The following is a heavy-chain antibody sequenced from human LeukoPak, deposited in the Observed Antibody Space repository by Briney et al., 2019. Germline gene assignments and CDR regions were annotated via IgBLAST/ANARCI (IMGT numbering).Heavy chain of an antibody. V-gene: IGHV4-30-2*01. D-gene: IGHD3-3*01. J-gene: IGHJ3*02. Sequence: PSETLSLTCTVSGGSISSGGYYWSWIRQPPGKGLEWIGYIYHSGSTYYNPSLKSRVTISVDTSKNQFSLKLSSVTAADTAVYYCARGDVDDFWGGYLYDAFDIWGQGTMVTVSS. CDR2: IYHSGST. CDR1: GGSISSGGYY. CDR3: ARGDVDDFWGGYLYDAFDI.